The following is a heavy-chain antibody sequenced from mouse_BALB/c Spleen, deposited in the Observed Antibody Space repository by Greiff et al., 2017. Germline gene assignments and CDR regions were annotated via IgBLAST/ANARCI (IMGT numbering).Heavy chain of an antibody. J-gene: IGHJ1*01. Sequence: VQLQQSGPELVKPGASVKMSCKASGYTFTSYVMHWVKQKPGQGLEWIGYINPYNDGTKYNEKFKGKATLTSDKSSSTAYMELSSLTSEDSAVYYCARPYGNYPYWYFDVWGAGTTVTVSS. D-gene: IGHD2-1*01. CDR2: INPYNDGT. CDR3: ARPYGNYPYWYFDV. CDR1: GYTFTSYV. V-gene: IGHV1-14*01.